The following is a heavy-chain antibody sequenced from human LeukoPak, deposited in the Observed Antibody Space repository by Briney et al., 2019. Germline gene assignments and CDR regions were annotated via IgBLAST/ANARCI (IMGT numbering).Heavy chain of an antibody. CDR3: AKGGLGPEYYFDY. CDR2: ISYDGSNK. D-gene: IGHD6-19*01. V-gene: IGHV3-30-3*01. Sequence: GGSLRLSCAASGFTFSSYAMHWVRQAPGKGLEWVAVISYDGSNKYYADSVKGRFTISRDNSKNTLYLQMNSLRAEDTAVYYCAKGGLGPEYYFDYWGQGTLVTVSS. CDR1: GFTFSSYA. J-gene: IGHJ4*02.